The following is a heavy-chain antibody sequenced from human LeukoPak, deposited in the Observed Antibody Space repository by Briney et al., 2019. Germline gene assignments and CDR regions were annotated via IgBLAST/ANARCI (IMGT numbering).Heavy chain of an antibody. CDR3: ASTYDFWSGYYD. CDR1: GYTFTSYG. CDR2: ISAYNGNT. D-gene: IGHD3-3*01. V-gene: IGHV1-18*01. J-gene: IGHJ4*02. Sequence: ASVKVSCKASGYTFTSYGISWVRQAPGQGLESMGWISAYNGNTNYAQKLQGRVTMTTDTSTSTAYMELSSLRSEDTAVYYCASTYDFWSGYYDWGQGTLVTVSS.